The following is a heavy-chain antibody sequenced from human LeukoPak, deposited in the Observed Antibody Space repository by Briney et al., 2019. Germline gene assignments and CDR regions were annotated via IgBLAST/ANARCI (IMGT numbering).Heavy chain of an antibody. CDR1: GFTFYDYG. D-gene: IGHD3-3*01. CDR3: ARAHYDFWSDYYYYMDV. J-gene: IGHJ6*03. V-gene: IGHV3-20*04. Sequence: PGGSLRLSCAASGFTFYDYGVSWVRQAPGKGLEWVCGINWDGGSTGYGDSVKGRFPISRDNAKNSMYLQKNSLRADDTALYYCARAHYDFWSDYYYYMDVWGKGTTITVPS. CDR2: INWDGGST.